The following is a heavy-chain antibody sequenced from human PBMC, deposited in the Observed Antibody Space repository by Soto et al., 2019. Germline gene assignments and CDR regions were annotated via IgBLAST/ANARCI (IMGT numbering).Heavy chain of an antibody. CDR2: IWFDGSKK. Sequence: PGGSLRLSCAASGFTFSRYGFHWVRQTKGKGLEWVAGIWFDGSKKYYGDSVKGRCTISRDNSKNTVNLKMSSLRGDDTGLYFCARDPFYFDTSDYPAIDSWGQGT. CDR1: GFTFSRYG. J-gene: IGHJ4*02. CDR3: ARDPFYFDTSDYPAIDS. D-gene: IGHD3-22*01. V-gene: IGHV3-33*01.